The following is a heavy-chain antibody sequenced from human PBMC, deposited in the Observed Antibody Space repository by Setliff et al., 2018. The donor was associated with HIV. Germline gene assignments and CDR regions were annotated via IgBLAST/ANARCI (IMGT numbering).Heavy chain of an antibody. CDR3: ARGGPARVALLYWFDP. CDR2: INPSGGST. J-gene: IGHJ5*02. V-gene: IGHV1-46*01. D-gene: IGHD2-21*01. Sequence: ASVKVSCKASGYTFTSYYIHWVRQAPGQGLEWMGRINPSGGSTSYAQKFQGSVTMTTDTSTSTVYMELRNLRSDDTAVYFCARGGPARVALLYWFDPWGQGTLVTVPS. CDR1: GYTFTSYY.